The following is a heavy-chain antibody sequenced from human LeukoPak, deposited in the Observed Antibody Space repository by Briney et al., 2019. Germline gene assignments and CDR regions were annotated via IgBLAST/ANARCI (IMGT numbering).Heavy chain of an antibody. V-gene: IGHV1-18*01. CDR3: ARDSAFYYGGRYGMDV. CDR2: ISAYNGNT. CDR1: GYTFTSYG. J-gene: IGHJ6*02. D-gene: IGHD4-23*01. Sequence: GASVKVSCKASGYTFTSYGISWVRQAPGQGLEWMGWISAYNGNTNYAQKLQGRVTMTTDTPTSTAYMELRSLRSDDTAVYYCARDSAFYYGGRYGMDVWGQGTTVTVSS.